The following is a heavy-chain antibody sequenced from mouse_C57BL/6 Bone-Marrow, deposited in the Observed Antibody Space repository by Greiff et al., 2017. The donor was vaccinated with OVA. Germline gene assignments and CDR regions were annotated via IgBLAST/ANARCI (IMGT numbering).Heavy chain of an antibody. D-gene: IGHD2-2*01. Sequence: EVQLQESGAELVRPGASVKLSCTASGFNIKDDYMHWVKQRPEQGLEWIGWIDLENGDTEYASKFQGKATITADTSSNTAYLQLSSLTSEDTAVYYCTNGDYGYDFDYWGQGTTLTVSS. CDR3: TNGDYGYDFDY. CDR1: GFNIKDDY. J-gene: IGHJ2*01. CDR2: IDLENGDT. V-gene: IGHV14-4*01.